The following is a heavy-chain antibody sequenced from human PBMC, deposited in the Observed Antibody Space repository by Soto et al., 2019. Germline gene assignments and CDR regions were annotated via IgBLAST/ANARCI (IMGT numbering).Heavy chain of an antibody. CDR1: GGSISSYY. J-gene: IGHJ4*02. Sequence: SETLSLTCTVSGGSISSYYWSWIRQPPGKGLEWIGYIYYSGSTNYNPSLKSRVTISVDTSKNQFSLKLSSVTAADTAVYYCASVKSWNVFDYWGQGTLVTVSS. V-gene: IGHV4-59*01. D-gene: IGHD1-1*01. CDR3: ASVKSWNVFDY. CDR2: IYYSGST.